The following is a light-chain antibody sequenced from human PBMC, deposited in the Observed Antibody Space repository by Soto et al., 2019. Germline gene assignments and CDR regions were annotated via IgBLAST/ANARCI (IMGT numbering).Light chain of an antibody. CDR2: EVN. J-gene: IGLJ2*01. V-gene: IGLV2-8*01. CDR3: CSYAGSVV. CDR1: SRDVGAYVY. Sequence: QSALTQPPSASGSPGESVTMSCTGTSRDVGAYVYVSWFQQHSGKAPKLIIFEVNKRPSGVPDRFSGSRSGDTASLTVSGLQIDDEADYYCCSYAGSVVFGGGTKLTVL.